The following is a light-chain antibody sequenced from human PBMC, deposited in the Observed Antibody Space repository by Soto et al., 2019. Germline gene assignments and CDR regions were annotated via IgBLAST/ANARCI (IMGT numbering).Light chain of an antibody. V-gene: IGKV3-20*01. CDR1: QSVSSSY. CDR3: QHYGSSLLFT. J-gene: IGKJ3*01. CDR2: GAS. Sequence: EIALTQSPGTLSLSPGERATLSCRASQSVSSSYLAWYQQKPGQAPRLLIYGASSRATGIPDRFSGSGSGTDFTLTISRLEPEDFAMYYCQHYGSSLLFTFGPGTKVDIK.